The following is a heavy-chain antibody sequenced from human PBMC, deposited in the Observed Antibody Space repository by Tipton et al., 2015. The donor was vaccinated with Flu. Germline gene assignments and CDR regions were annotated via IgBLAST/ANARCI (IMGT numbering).Heavy chain of an antibody. Sequence: TLSLTCAVYGGSFSGYYWSWIRQPPGKGLEWIGEINHSGSTNYNPSLKSRVTISVDTSKNQFSLKLSSVTAADTAVYYCARGPNHRVRGVHDRKFDPWGQGTLVTVSS. D-gene: IGHD3-10*01. J-gene: IGHJ5*02. CDR1: GGSFSGYY. CDR3: ARGPNHRVRGVHDRKFDP. V-gene: IGHV4-34*01. CDR2: INHSGST.